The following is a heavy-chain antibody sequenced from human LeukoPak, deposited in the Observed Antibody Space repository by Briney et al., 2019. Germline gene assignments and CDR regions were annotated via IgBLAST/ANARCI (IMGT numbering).Heavy chain of an antibody. J-gene: IGHJ4*02. D-gene: IGHD3-10*01. Sequence: GGTLRLSCAASGLTFSSYGMSWVRQAPGKGLEWVSGINWNGGSTGYADSVKGRFTISRDNAKNSLYLQMNSLRAEDTAVYYCARLLAYGSGAEAFDYWGQGALVTVSS. CDR3: ARLLAYGSGAEAFDY. CDR2: INWNGGST. CDR1: GLTFSSYG. V-gene: IGHV3-20*04.